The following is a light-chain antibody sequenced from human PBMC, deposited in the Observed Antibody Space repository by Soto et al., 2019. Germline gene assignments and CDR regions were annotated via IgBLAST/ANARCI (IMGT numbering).Light chain of an antibody. Sequence: DIQMTQSPSSLSASVGDRVTITCRASQPISSWLAWYHQKPGKAPKLLIYDASNLESGVPSRFSGSGSGTEFTLTISSLQPEDFGIYYCQQYENYWTFGQGTKVDI. V-gene: IGKV1-5*01. J-gene: IGKJ1*01. CDR2: DAS. CDR3: QQYENYWT. CDR1: QPISSW.